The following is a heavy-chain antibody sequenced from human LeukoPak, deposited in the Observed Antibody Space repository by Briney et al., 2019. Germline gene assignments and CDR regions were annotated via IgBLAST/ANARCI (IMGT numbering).Heavy chain of an antibody. CDR2: ISYDGSNK. D-gene: IGHD3-22*01. Sequence: HGGSLRLSCAASGFTFTTYAMHWVRQAPGKGLEWVAIISYDGSNKYYADSVRGRFTISRDNSKNTLYLQMNSLRAEDTAVFYCAREPYDSSGYPFDYWGQGTLVTVSS. CDR3: AREPYDSSGYPFDY. CDR1: GFTFTTYA. V-gene: IGHV3-30-3*01. J-gene: IGHJ4*02.